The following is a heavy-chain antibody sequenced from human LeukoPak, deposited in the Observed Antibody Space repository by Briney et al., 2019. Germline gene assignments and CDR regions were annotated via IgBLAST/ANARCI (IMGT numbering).Heavy chain of an antibody. D-gene: IGHD3-16*01. CDR3: ARDLWGDFDN. CDR2: IWYDGSDE. V-gene: IGHV3-33*01. J-gene: IGHJ4*02. Sequence: GGSLRLSCAASGFTFSTYGMHWVRQAPGKGLGWVAVIWYDGSDEYYADSVKGRFIISRDNSKNTVYLQMNSLRVEDTAVYYCARDLWGDFDNWGQGTQVIVSS. CDR1: GFTFSTYG.